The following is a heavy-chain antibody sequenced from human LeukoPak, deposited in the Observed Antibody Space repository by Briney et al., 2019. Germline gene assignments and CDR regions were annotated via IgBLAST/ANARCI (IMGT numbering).Heavy chain of an antibody. D-gene: IGHD4-17*01. CDR1: GGSISSSSYY. CDR3: AREFYGDYAPNWFDP. J-gene: IGHJ5*02. CDR2: IYYSGST. V-gene: IGHV4-39*07. Sequence: PSETLSLTCTVSGGSISSSSYYWGWIRQPPGKGLEWIGSIYYSGSTYYNPSLKSRVTISVDTSKNQFSLKLSSVTAADTAVYYCAREFYGDYAPNWFDPWGQGTLVTVSS.